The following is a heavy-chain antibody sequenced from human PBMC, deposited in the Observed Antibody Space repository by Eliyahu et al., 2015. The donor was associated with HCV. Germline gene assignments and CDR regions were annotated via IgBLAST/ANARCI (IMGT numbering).Heavy chain of an antibody. CDR3: ARPSADSSGMSKPFDY. Sequence: QVQLVQSGAEVKKPGSSVKVSCKGSGGXFSTNALSWVRQAPGQGLEWMGGVGPFFGTGNYAQKFQGRVTITADESTRTGYMELSSLRYEDTAVYYCARPSADSSGMSKPFDYWGQGTLVTVSS. CDR2: VGPFFGTG. D-gene: IGHD6-19*01. V-gene: IGHV1-69*01. CDR1: GGXFSTNA. J-gene: IGHJ4*02.